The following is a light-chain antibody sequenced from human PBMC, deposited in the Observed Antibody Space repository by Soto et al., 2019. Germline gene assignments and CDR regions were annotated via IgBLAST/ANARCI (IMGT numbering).Light chain of an antibody. CDR2: NNN. Sequence: QYVLTQPPSASGTPGQRVSISCSGSNSNIGTNTVNWYQQFPGTAPKLLIYNNNQRPSGVPDRFSGSKSGTSASLAISGLQSEDEADYYCAAWDNSLSTFYVFGTGTKVTV. J-gene: IGLJ1*01. CDR3: AAWDNSLSTFYV. CDR1: NSNIGTNT. V-gene: IGLV1-44*01.